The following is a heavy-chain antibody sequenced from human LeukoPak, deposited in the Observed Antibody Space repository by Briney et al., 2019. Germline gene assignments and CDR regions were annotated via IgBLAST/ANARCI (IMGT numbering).Heavy chain of an antibody. CDR2: INPNSGGT. CDR3: ARDGNWGSLRGAFDI. D-gene: IGHD7-27*01. J-gene: IGHJ3*02. V-gene: IGHV1-2*02. CDR1: GYTFTVYY. Sequence: ASVKVSCKASGYTFTVYYMHWVRQAPGQGLEWMGWINPNSGGTNYAQNFQGRVTMTRDTSISTAYMELSRLGSDDTAVYYCARDGNWGSLRGAFDIWGQGTMVTVSS.